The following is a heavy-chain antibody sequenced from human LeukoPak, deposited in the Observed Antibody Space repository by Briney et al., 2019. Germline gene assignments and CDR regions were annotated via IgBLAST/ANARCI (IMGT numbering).Heavy chain of an antibody. Sequence: PGRSLRLSCAASGFTFSSYAMHWVRHAPGKGLEWVAVISYDGSNKYYADSVKGRFTISRDNSKNTLYLQMNSLRAEDTAVYYCARDRLTMIVVVTDAFDIWGQGTMVTVSS. J-gene: IGHJ3*02. CDR3: ARDRLTMIVVVTDAFDI. D-gene: IGHD3-22*01. CDR1: GFTFSSYA. CDR2: ISYDGSNK. V-gene: IGHV3-30*04.